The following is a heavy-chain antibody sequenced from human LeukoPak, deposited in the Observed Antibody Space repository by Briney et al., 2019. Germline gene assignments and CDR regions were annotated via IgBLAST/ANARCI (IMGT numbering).Heavy chain of an antibody. CDR1: GFTFSNYN. V-gene: IGHV3-48*01. Sequence: GGSLRLSCAASGFTFSNYNMNWVRQAPGKGLEWVSYISSSSSTIYYADSVKGRFTISRDNAKNSLYLQMNSLRAEDTAVYFCARGRPSDHWGQGTLVTVSS. CDR2: ISSSSSTI. D-gene: IGHD6-25*01. J-gene: IGHJ4*02. CDR3: ARGRPSDH.